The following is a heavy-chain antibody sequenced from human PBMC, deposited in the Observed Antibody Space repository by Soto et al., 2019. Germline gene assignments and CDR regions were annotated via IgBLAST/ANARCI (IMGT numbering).Heavy chain of an antibody. CDR1: GGTFSSYA. CDR3: ARDDEPTNSSPNGWFDP. CDR2: IIPIFGTA. V-gene: IGHV1-69*12. D-gene: IGHD6-13*01. J-gene: IGHJ5*02. Sequence: QVQLVQSGAEVKKPGSSVKVSCKASGGTFSSYAISWMRQAPGQGLEWMGGIIPIFGTANYAQKFQGRVTITADESTSTAYMELSSLRSEDTAVYYSARDDEPTNSSPNGWFDPWGQGTLVTVSS.